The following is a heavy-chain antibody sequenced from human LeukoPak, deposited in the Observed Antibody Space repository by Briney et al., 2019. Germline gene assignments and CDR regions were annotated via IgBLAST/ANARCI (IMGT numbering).Heavy chain of an antibody. CDR3: ARTDLADAFDI. Sequence: PSETLSLTGTVSGGSISSYYWSWIRQPPGKGLEGIGYIYYSGSTNYNPSLKSRVTISVDTSKNQFSLKLSSVTAADTAVYYCARTDLADAFDIWGQGTMVTVSS. V-gene: IGHV4-59*01. J-gene: IGHJ3*02. CDR2: IYYSGST. CDR1: GGSISSYY.